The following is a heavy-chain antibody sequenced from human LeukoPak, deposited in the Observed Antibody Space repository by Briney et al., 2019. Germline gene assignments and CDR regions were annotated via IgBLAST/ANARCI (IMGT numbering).Heavy chain of an antibody. CDR1: GFTFSSYS. V-gene: IGHV3-48*01. Sequence: PGGSLRLSCAASGFTFSSYSMNWVRQAPGKGLEWVSYISSSSSTIYYADSVKGRFTISRDNAKNSLYLQMNSLRAEDTAVYYCARVNGFDPWGQGTLVTVSS. CDR2: ISSSSSTI. CDR3: ARVNGFDP. J-gene: IGHJ5*02.